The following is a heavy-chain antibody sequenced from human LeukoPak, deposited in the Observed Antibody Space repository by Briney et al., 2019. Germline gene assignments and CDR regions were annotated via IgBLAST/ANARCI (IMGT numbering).Heavy chain of an antibody. Sequence: ASVKVSCKVSGYTLTELSMHWVRQAPGKGLEWVANIKYDGNEEYYVDSVKGRFTISRDNAKNSLYLQLNSLRVEDTAVYYCKSGGAAPGSFDYWGQGTLVTVSP. V-gene: IGHV3-7*01. CDR3: KSGGAAPGSFDY. J-gene: IGHJ4*02. CDR1: GYTLTELS. CDR2: IKYDGNEE. D-gene: IGHD1-1*01.